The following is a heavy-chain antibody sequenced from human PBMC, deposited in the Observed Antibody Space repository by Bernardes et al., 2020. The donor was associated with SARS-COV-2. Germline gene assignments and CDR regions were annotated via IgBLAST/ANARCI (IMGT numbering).Heavy chain of an antibody. V-gene: IGHV3-23*01. D-gene: IGHD4-17*01. Sequence: VGSLILSCAASGFTFINYAMTWVRQAPGQGLEWVSIISDNGDKTYYADSVKGRFTISRDNSKNMLYLEMNSLRVEDTAVYYCAKDRRGYGDYAVWFDPWGQGTLVTVSS. CDR3: AKDRRGYGDYAVWFDP. CDR1: GFTFINYA. CDR2: ISDNGDKT. J-gene: IGHJ5*02.